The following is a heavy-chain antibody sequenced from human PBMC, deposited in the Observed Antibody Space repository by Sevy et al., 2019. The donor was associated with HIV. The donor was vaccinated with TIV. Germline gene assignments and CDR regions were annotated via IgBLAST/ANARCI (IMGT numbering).Heavy chain of an antibody. CDR2: IYSGGNT. V-gene: IGHV3-53*04. Sequence: GGSLRLSCAASGFTVSSNYMTWVRQAPGKGLEWVSVIYSGGNTYYADSVKGRFTISRYNSKNTLYLQMNSLRAEDTAVYYCARGPSSGEGYFDYRGQGTLVTVSS. J-gene: IGHJ4*02. D-gene: IGHD7-27*01. CDR3: ARGPSSGEGYFDY. CDR1: GFTVSSNY.